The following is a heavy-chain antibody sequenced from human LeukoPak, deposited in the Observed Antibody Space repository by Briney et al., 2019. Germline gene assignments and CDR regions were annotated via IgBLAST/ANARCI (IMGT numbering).Heavy chain of an antibody. CDR1: GYTFTSYD. D-gene: IGHD1-1*01. CDR2: MNPNSGNT. J-gene: IGHJ5*02. CDR3: ARAGPRPGPPFDP. Sequence: GASVKVSCKASGYTFTSYDINWVRQATEQGLEWMGWMNPNSGNTGYAQKFQGRVTITRNTSISTAYMELSSLRSEDTAVYYCARAGPRPGPPFDPWGQGTLVTVSS. V-gene: IGHV1-8*03.